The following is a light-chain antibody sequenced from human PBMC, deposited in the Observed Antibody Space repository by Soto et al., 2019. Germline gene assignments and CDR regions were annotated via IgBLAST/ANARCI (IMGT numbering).Light chain of an antibody. J-gene: IGKJ2*01. CDR1: QSLLHTNGYNY. Sequence: DFVMTQSPLSLPVTPGEPASISCRSSQSLLHTNGYNYLDWYLQKPVQSPQLLIYLGSNRASGVPDRFSGSGSGTEFTLKISRVEAEDVGVYYCMQALHTYTFGQGTKLEIK. CDR2: LGS. V-gene: IGKV2-28*01. CDR3: MQALHTYT.